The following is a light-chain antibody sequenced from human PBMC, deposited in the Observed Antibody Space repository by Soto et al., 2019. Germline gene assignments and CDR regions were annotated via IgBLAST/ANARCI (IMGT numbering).Light chain of an antibody. J-gene: IGLJ2*01. Sequence: QSALTQPASVSGSPGQSITISCTGASSDIGGYNHVSWYQQHPGKAPKLIIYNVSHRPSGVSTRFSGSKYGNTASLILAGLQAEDEADYFCSSYTNTSPHVIFGGVTKLTVL. CDR2: NVS. CDR3: SSYTNTSPHVI. CDR1: SSDIGGYNH. V-gene: IGLV2-14*03.